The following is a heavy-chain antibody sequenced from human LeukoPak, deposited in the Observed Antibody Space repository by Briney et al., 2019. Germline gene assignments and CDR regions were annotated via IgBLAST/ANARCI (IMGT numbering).Heavy chain of an antibody. D-gene: IGHD5-12*01. Sequence: GESLKISCKGSGYSFTSYWIGWVRQMPGKGLEWMGIIYPGDSDTRYSPSFQGQVTISADKSISPAYLQWSSLKASDTAMYYCARHTIPWAPSGYSGYDLNYWGQGTLVTVSS. CDR2: IYPGDSDT. CDR3: ARHTIPWAPSGYSGYDLNY. J-gene: IGHJ4*02. V-gene: IGHV5-51*01. CDR1: GYSFTSYW.